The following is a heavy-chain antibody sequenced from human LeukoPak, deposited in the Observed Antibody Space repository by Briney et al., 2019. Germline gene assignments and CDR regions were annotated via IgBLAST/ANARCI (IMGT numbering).Heavy chain of an antibody. J-gene: IGHJ5*02. CDR2: IIPIFGTA. CDR1: GGTFSSYA. V-gene: IGHV1-69*01. CDR3: ARGVAAPGHWFDP. Sequence: SVKVSCKASGGTFSSYAISWVRQAPGRGLEWMGGIIPIFGTANYAQKFQGRVTITADESTSTAYMELSSLRSEDTAVYYCARGVAAPGHWFDPWGQGTLVTVSS.